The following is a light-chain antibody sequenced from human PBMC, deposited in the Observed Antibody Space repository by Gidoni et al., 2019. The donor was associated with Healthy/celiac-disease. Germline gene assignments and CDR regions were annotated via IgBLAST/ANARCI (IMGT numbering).Light chain of an antibody. CDR2: DAS. Sequence: EIVLTQSPATLSLSPEERATISCRASQSVSSYLAWYQQKPGQAPRLLIYDASNRATGIPARFSGSGSGTDFTLTISSLEPEDFAVYYCQQRSNWRTFGQGTKLEIK. J-gene: IGKJ2*01. CDR3: QQRSNWRT. CDR1: QSVSSY. V-gene: IGKV3-11*01.